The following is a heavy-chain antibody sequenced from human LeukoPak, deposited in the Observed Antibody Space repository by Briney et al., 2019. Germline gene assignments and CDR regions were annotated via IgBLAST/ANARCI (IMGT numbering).Heavy chain of an antibody. V-gene: IGHV5-51*01. CDR1: GYSFTSYW. Sequence: GESLKISCKGSGYSFTSYWIAWVRQMPGKGLEWMGVIYPRDSDTRYSPSLQGQVTISADKSISTAYLQWSSLKASDTAMYYCARPRDVSSGTKDAFDIWGQGTMVTVSS. D-gene: IGHD3-22*01. CDR2: IYPRDSDT. CDR3: ARPRDVSSGTKDAFDI. J-gene: IGHJ3*02.